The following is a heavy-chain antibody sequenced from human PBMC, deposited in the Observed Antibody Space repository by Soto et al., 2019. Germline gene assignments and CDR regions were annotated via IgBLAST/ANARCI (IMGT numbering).Heavy chain of an antibody. D-gene: IGHD1-26*01. CDR2: INPVSGTA. Sequence: QVQLVQSGSEVKKSGSSVKVSCKVSGGTFSRYGFIWVREVPGQGLEWMGGINPVSGTANYALKFQGRVTITGDRVRSVGYMEPASLRSDDTAVYFCACTGEAPEGDVSGRGDALDIWGQGPKVTVSS. J-gene: IGHJ3*02. CDR1: GGTFSRYG. V-gene: IGHV1-69*06. CDR3: ACTGEAPEGDVSGRGDALDI.